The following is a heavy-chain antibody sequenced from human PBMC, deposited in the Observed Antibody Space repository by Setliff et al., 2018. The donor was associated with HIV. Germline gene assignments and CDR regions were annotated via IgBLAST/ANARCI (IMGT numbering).Heavy chain of an antibody. J-gene: IGHJ3*01. CDR1: GGTFSSYA. CDR3: ARGESSSWYYNHAFDV. Sequence: SVKVSCKASGGTFSSYAISWVRQAPGQGLEWMGGIIPILGIANYAQKFQGRVTITADESTSTAYMELSSLRSEDTAVYYCARGESSSWYYNHAFDVWGQGTMVTVSS. CDR2: IIPILGIA. V-gene: IGHV1-69*10. D-gene: IGHD6-13*01.